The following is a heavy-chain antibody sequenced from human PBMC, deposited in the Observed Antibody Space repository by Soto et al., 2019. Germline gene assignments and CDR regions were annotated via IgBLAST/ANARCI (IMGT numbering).Heavy chain of an antibody. V-gene: IGHV1-3*01. CDR3: ARGLPTIPDY. CDR2: INAGNGNT. J-gene: IGHJ4*02. D-gene: IGHD5-12*01. Sequence: EXSVKVSFKASGYTFTNYAIHWVRHAPGQRLEWMGWINAGNGNTKYSQKFQGRVTITTDTSASTAYMELSSLRSEDTAVYYCARGLPTIPDYWGQGTLVTAPQ. CDR1: GYTFTNYA.